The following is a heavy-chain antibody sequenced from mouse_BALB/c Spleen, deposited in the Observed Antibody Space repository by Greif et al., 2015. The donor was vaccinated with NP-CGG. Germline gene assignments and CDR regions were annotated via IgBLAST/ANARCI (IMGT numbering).Heavy chain of an antibody. CDR3: NGNWFAY. J-gene: IGHJ3*01. CDR2: IDPENGDT. V-gene: IGHV14-4*02. Sequence: DVKLQESGAELARSGASVKLSCTASGFNIKDYYMHWVKQRPEQGLEWIGWIDPENGDTEYAPKFQGKATMTADTSSNTAYLQLSSLTSEDTAVYYCNGNWFAYWGQGTLVTVSA. CDR1: GFNIKDYY.